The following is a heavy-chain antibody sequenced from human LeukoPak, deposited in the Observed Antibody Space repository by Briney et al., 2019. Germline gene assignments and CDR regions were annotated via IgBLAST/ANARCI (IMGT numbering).Heavy chain of an antibody. D-gene: IGHD5-12*01. J-gene: IGHJ4*02. CDR1: GFIFSNYG. CDR2: ISYDGSYK. Sequence: GGSLRLSCAASGFIFSNYGMHWVRQAPGKGLEWVAVISYDGSYKYYVDSVKGRFTISRDNSKNTLFLQMNSLRAEDTAVYYCAKGQRRHVDIVATTPFDYWGQGTLVTVSS. CDR3: AKGQRRHVDIVATTPFDY. V-gene: IGHV3-30*18.